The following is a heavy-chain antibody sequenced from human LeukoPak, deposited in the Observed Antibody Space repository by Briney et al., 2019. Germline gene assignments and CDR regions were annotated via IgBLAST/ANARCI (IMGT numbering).Heavy chain of an antibody. Sequence: SETLSLTCTVSGGSVSGYYWSWIRQPPGKGLEYIGYIFYTGTTLYSPSLKTRVTMSVDTSENQFSLKLSSVTAADTAVYYCARDDVVAVIRRGFDFWGQGTLVTVSS. CDR2: IFYTGTT. D-gene: IGHD2-21*02. CDR3: ARDDVVAVIRRGFDF. CDR1: GGSVSGYY. V-gene: IGHV4-59*02. J-gene: IGHJ4*02.